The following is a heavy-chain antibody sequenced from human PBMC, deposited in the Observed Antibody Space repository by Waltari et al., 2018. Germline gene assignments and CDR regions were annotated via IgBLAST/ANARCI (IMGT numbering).Heavy chain of an antibody. Sequence: QVQLVQSGAEVKKPGSSVKVSCKASGGPFSSYAISWVRQAPGQGLEWMGRIIPIFGTANYAQKFQGRVTITADKSTSTAYMELSSLRSEDTAVYYCAGAPEEETTVTPGYFDYWGQGTLVTVSS. CDR3: AGAPEEETTVTPGYFDY. J-gene: IGHJ4*02. V-gene: IGHV1-69*08. D-gene: IGHD4-4*01. CDR1: GGPFSSYA. CDR2: IIPIFGTA.